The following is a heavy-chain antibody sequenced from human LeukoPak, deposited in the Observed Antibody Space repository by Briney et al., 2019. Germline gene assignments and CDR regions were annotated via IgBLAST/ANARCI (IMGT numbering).Heavy chain of an antibody. D-gene: IGHD1-26*01. CDR2: IKQDGSGK. Sequence: PGGSLRLSCAASGFTFSNFAMHWVPQAPGKGLEWVANIKQDGSGKYYVDSVKGRFTISRDNAKNSLYLQMNSLSAEDTAVYYCARVVGAGYFDLWGRGTLVTVSS. V-gene: IGHV3-7*01. J-gene: IGHJ2*01. CDR1: GFTFSNFA. CDR3: ARVVGAGYFDL.